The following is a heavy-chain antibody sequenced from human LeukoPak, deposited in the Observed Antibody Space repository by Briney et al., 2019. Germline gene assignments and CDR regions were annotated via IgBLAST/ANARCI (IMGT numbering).Heavy chain of an antibody. D-gene: IGHD6-19*01. J-gene: IGHJ4*02. Sequence: SETLSLTCTVSGGSISSYYWSWIRQPPGKGLEWIGYIYYSGRTNYNPSLKSRVTISVDTSKNQFSLKLSSVTAADTAVYYCARDVPPGGWYDYWGQGTLVTVSS. CDR2: IYYSGRT. CDR3: ARDVPPGGWYDY. CDR1: GGSISSYY. V-gene: IGHV4-59*01.